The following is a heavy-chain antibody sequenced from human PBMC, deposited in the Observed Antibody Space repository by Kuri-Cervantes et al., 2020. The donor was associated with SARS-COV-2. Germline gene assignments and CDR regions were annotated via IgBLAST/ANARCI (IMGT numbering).Heavy chain of an antibody. CDR2: IYYSGST. J-gene: IGHJ2*01. D-gene: IGHD3-10*01. CDR1: GGSISSSSYY. Sequence: GSLRLSCTVSGGSISSSSYYWGWIRQPPGKGLEWIGSIYYSGSTYYSPSLKSRVTISVDTSKNQFSLKLSSVTAADTAVYYCARGVIADRYWYFDLWGRGTLVTVSS. CDR3: ARGVIADRYWYFDL. V-gene: IGHV4-39*01.